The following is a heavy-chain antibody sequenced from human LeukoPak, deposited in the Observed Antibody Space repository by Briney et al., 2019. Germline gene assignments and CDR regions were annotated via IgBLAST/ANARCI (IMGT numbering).Heavy chain of an antibody. Sequence: GGSLRLSCAASGFTFDDYAMHWVRQAPGKGLVWVSRINSDGSSTSYADSVKGRFTISRDNAKNTLYLQMNSLRVEDTAVYYCAKDQNWEGGYWGQGTLVTVSS. CDR1: GFTFDDYA. D-gene: IGHD7-27*01. J-gene: IGHJ4*02. V-gene: IGHV3-74*01. CDR2: INSDGSST. CDR3: AKDQNWEGGY.